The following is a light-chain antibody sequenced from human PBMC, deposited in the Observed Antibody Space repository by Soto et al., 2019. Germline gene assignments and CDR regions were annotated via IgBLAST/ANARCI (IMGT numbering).Light chain of an antibody. CDR1: SSNVGGYNY. CDR2: DVS. Sequence: QSVLTQPRSVSGSPGQSVTISCTGTSSNVGGYNYVSWYQQHPGKAPKLIIYDVSNRPSGVPDRFSGSKSGNTASLAISGVEAEDEAYYYCCAYGGSSYVFGTGTKVTVL. CDR3: CAYGGSSYV. V-gene: IGLV2-11*01. J-gene: IGLJ1*01.